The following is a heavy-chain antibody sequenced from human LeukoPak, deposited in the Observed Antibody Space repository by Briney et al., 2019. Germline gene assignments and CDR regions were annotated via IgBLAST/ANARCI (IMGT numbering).Heavy chain of an antibody. CDR1: GGSFSGYY. D-gene: IGHD3-3*01. CDR3: ARGLASGYPPIPFDY. J-gene: IGHJ4*02. CDR2: INHSGSI. V-gene: IGHV4-34*01. Sequence: SETLSLTCAVYGGSFSGYYWNWIRQPPGKGLEWIGEINHSGSINYNSSLKSRVTISVDTSKNQFSLSLDSVTAADTAVYYCARGLASGYPPIPFDYWGQGTLVTVSS.